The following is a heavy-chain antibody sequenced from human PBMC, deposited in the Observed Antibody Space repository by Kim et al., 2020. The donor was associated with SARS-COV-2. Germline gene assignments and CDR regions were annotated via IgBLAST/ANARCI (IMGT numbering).Heavy chain of an antibody. CDR3: ARRYSDSSSWYRSLRFDP. Sequence: SETLSLTCAVYGGSFSGYYWSWIRQPPGKGLEWIGEINHSGSTNYNPSLKSRVTISVDTSKNQFSLKLSSVTAADTAVYYCARRYSDSSSWYRSLRFDPWGQGTLVTVSS. J-gene: IGHJ5*02. D-gene: IGHD6-13*01. CDR2: INHSGST. V-gene: IGHV4-34*01. CDR1: GGSFSGYY.